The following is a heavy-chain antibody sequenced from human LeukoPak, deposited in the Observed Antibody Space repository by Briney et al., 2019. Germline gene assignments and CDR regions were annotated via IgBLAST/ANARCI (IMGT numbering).Heavy chain of an antibody. CDR2: IIPIFGTA. CDR1: GGTFSSYA. J-gene: IGHJ3*02. CDR3: AKEYSSGWYGIYAFDI. D-gene: IGHD6-19*01. Sequence: SVKVSCKASGGTFSSYAISWVRQAPGQGLEWMRGIIPIFGTANYAQKFQGRVTITTDESTSTAYMELSSLRSEDTAVYYCAKEYSSGWYGIYAFDIWGQGTMVTVSS. V-gene: IGHV1-69*05.